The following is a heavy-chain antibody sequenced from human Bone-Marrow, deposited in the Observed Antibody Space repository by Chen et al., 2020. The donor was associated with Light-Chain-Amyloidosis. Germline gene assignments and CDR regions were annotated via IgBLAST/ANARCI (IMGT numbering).Heavy chain of an antibody. CDR2: FYYSGKT. V-gene: IGHV4-61*01. D-gene: IGHD3-22*01. CDR1: GGSVSSSTYY. CDR3: ARGSYFDSLFLEF. Sequence: QVHLQESGPGLVKASETLSLTCSVSGGSVSSSTYYWSWIRQPPGKGLEWIGYFYYSGKTNYNPSLQSRVTISGDTSRNEFSLKLTSVTAVDTALYYCARGSYFDSLFLEFWGQGTLVTVSS. J-gene: IGHJ4*02.